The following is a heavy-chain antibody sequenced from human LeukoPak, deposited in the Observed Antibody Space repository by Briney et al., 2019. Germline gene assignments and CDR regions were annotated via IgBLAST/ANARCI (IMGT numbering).Heavy chain of an antibody. CDR1: GYTFTVYY. J-gene: IGHJ4*02. D-gene: IGHD3-3*01. CDR3: ARGGLAIFGVVARGGDY. V-gene: IGHV1-2*02. Sequence: ASVKLSCKASGYTFTVYYIHWLRQAPGQGLEWMGWINPNSGGRNYAQKFQGRVTMTSSTSITTTYMDLNRLRSDDTAVYYCARGGLAIFGVVARGGDYWGQGTLVTVSS. CDR2: INPNSGGR.